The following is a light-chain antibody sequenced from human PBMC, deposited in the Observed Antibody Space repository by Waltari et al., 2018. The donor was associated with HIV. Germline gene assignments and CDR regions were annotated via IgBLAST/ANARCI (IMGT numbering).Light chain of an antibody. CDR3: SSYAGSSTYV. CDR2: DVS. Sequence: QSALTQPASVSGSPGQSITISCTGTSSDVGGYNYVSWYQQHPGKAPKLMSYDVSKRPAGASNRFSGSKSGNTASLTISVRQAEDEADYYCSSYAGSSTYVFGTGTKVTVL. CDR1: SSDVGGYNY. J-gene: IGLJ1*01. V-gene: IGLV2-23*02.